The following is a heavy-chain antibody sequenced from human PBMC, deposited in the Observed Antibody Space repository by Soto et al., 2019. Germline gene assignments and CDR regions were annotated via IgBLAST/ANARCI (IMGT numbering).Heavy chain of an antibody. V-gene: IGHV4-31*03. J-gene: IGHJ4*02. CDR2: IYYSGST. CDR3: ATRCGGSCHLYYFDY. D-gene: IGHD2-15*01. CDR1: GGSISSGGYY. Sequence: PSETLSLTCTVSGGSISSGGYYWSWIRQHPGKGLEWIGYIYYSGSTYYNPSLKSRVTISVDTSKNPFYLKLSSVTAADTAVYYCATRCGGSCHLYYFDYWGQGTLVTVSS.